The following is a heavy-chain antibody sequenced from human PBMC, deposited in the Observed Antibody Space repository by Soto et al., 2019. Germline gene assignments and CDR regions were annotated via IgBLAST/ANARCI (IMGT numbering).Heavy chain of an antibody. D-gene: IGHD6-13*01. J-gene: IGHJ3*02. CDR1: GGSISSYY. CDR3: ARDQGSSSWAFEI. Sequence: SETLSLTCTVSGGSISSYYWSWIRQPPGKGLEWIGYIYYSGSTNYNPSLKSRVTISVDTSKNQFSLKLSSVTAADTAVYYCARDQGSSSWAFEIWGQGTMVTVSS. V-gene: IGHV4-59*01. CDR2: IYYSGST.